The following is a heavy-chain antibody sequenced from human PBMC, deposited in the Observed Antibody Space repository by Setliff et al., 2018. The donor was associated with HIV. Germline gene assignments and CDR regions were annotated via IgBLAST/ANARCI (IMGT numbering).Heavy chain of an antibody. D-gene: IGHD6-19*01. Sequence: PSETLSLTCTVSGGSIGSGSHYWSWIRQPAGKGLEWIGHIYTTGSTNYNPSLKSRVTISADTSNNQFSLRLTSMTAADTAVYYCARPGLTSGWYVHYFDSWGQGTLVTVSS. CDR2: IYTTGST. J-gene: IGHJ4*02. V-gene: IGHV4-61*09. CDR1: GGSIGSGSHY. CDR3: ARPGLTSGWYVHYFDS.